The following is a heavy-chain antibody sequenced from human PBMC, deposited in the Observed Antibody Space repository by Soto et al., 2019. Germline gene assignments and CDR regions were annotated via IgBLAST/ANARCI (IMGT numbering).Heavy chain of an antibody. CDR3: ARGVGSGTYYNQYNWFDP. J-gene: IGHJ5*02. CDR1: GYTFTNYD. D-gene: IGHD3-10*01. CDR2: INPNNGNT. Sequence: ASVKVSCKASGYTFTNYDINWVRPAPGQRLEWMGWINPNNGNTNHAQKLQGRVTMTTDTSTSTAYMELRSLRSDDTAVYYCARGVGSGTYYNQYNWFDPWGQGTLVTVSS. V-gene: IGHV1-18*01.